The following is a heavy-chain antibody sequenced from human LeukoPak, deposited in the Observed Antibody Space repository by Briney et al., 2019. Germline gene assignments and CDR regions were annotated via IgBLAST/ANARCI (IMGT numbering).Heavy chain of an antibody. D-gene: IGHD1-26*01. CDR2: IYYSGST. J-gene: IGHJ3*02. CDR3: ARNQVEVLPSLIVGATGAFDI. Sequence: PSQTLSLTCTVSGGSISSGGYYWSWIRQHPGKGLEWIGYIYYSGSTYYNPSLKSRVTISVDTSKNQFSLKLSSVTAADTAVYYCARNQVEVLPSLIVGATGAFDIWGQGTMVTVSS. V-gene: IGHV4-31*03. CDR1: GGSISSGGYY.